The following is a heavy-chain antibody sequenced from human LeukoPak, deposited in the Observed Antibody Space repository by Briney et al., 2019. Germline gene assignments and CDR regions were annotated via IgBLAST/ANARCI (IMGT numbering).Heavy chain of an antibody. Sequence: ASVKVSCKASGYTFTGYYMHWARQAPGQGLEWMGWINPNSGGTKYAQKFQGRVTMTRDTSISTAYMELSRLRSDDTAVYYCARDVDCSGGSCFTGVTAFDIWGRGTMVTVSS. V-gene: IGHV1-2*02. D-gene: IGHD2-15*01. CDR3: ARDVDCSGGSCFTGVTAFDI. CDR2: INPNSGGT. J-gene: IGHJ3*02. CDR1: GYTFTGYY.